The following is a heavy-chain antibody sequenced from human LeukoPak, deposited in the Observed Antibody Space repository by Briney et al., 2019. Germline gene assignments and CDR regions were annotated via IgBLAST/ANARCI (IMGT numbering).Heavy chain of an antibody. D-gene: IGHD2-15*01. CDR3: AKIPSSRGHYYFDY. Sequence: GGSLRLSCAASGFTFSSYGMSWVRQAPGKGLEWVSAISGSGGTTYYADSVKGRFTISRDNSKNTLYLQMNSLRAEDTAVYYCAKIPSSRGHYYFDYWGQRTLVTVSS. J-gene: IGHJ4*02. CDR2: ISGSGGTT. CDR1: GFTFSSYG. V-gene: IGHV3-23*01.